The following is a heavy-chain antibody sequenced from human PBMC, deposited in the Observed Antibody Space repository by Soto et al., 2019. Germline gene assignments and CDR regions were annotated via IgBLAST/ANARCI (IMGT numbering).Heavy chain of an antibody. D-gene: IGHD3-10*01. Sequence: GGSLRLSCAASGFTFSSYAMHWVRQAPGKGLEYVSAISSNGGSTYYANSVKGRFTISRDNSKNTLYLQMGGLRAEDMCVYYCARGDDYGYFDYWGQGTLVTVSS. CDR1: GFTFSSYA. J-gene: IGHJ4*02. V-gene: IGHV3-64*01. CDR3: ARGDDYGYFDY. CDR2: ISSNGGST.